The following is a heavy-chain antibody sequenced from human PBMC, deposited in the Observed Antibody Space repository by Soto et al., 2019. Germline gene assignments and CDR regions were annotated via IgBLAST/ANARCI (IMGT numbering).Heavy chain of an antibody. CDR2: ISAFNGDT. Sequence: QVQLVQSGSEVKKPGASVNVSCKAFGYIFTSYGFSWVRQVPGQGLEWLGWISAFNGDTQYAQTMKGRLTVTTDTSTTTVHMQLRSLTPADTAVYYCTREAGWQRMVPYDWGQGTLVSVS. D-gene: IGHD6-25*01. V-gene: IGHV1-18*04. CDR1: GYIFTSYG. CDR3: TREAGWQRMVPYD. J-gene: IGHJ4*02.